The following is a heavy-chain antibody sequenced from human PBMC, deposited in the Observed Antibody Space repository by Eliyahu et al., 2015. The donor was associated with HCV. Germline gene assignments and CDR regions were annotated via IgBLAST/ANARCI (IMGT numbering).Heavy chain of an antibody. CDR1: GFSLSTSGVG. CDR2: IYWDDEK. Sequence: QITLKESGPTLVKPTQTLTLTCTFSGFSLSTSGVGLGWIRQPPGKALEWLAVIYWDDEKRYSPSLSGRLTITKDTSKNQVVLTMTNMDPVDTGTYYCAHSLGYCSGVFCSYYYYGMGVWGQGTTVTVSS. D-gene: IGHD2-15*01. CDR3: AHSLGYCSGVFCSYYYYGMGV. V-gene: IGHV2-5*02. J-gene: IGHJ6*02.